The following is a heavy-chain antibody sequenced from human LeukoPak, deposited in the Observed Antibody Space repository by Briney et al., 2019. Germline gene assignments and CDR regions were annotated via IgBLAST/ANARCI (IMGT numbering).Heavy chain of an antibody. V-gene: IGHV3-23*01. D-gene: IGHD6-13*01. CDR2: ITSGGST. CDR1: GFTLSSYD. Sequence: QAGGSLRLSCAASGFTLSSYDMSWVRQAPGKGLEWVSAITSGGSTYYADSVKGRFAVSRDNSYNSLSLQMNSLRAEDTAVYYCARGIKRRYGVAATEFDYWGQGTLVTVSS. CDR3: ARGIKRRYGVAATEFDY. J-gene: IGHJ4*02.